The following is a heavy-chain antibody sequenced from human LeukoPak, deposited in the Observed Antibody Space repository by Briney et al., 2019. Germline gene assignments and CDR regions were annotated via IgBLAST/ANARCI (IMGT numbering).Heavy chain of an antibody. D-gene: IGHD3-3*01. CDR3: ASYMGSGYYQDAFDI. Sequence: SETLSLTCTVSGGSISSYYWSWIRQPAGKGLEWIGRIYTSGSTNYNPSLKSRVTMSVDTSKNQFSLKLSSVTAADTAVYYRASYMGSGYYQDAFDIWGQGTMVTVSS. CDR1: GGSISSYY. J-gene: IGHJ3*02. CDR2: IYTSGST. V-gene: IGHV4-4*07.